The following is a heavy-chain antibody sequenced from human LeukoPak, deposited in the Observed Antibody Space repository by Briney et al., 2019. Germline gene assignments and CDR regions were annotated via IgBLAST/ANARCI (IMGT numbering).Heavy chain of an antibody. Sequence: SETLSLTCTLSGVSITTYYWSWLRQPPGKGLEWIGYVYYRGTTNYNPSLTSRVTMSVDTSKNQFSLTLNSVTAADTAVYYCARETRGLAAAGTVNWFDPWGQGTLVTVSS. CDR1: GVSITTYY. CDR2: VYYRGTT. CDR3: ARETRGLAAAGTVNWFDP. D-gene: IGHD6-13*01. V-gene: IGHV4-59*01. J-gene: IGHJ5*02.